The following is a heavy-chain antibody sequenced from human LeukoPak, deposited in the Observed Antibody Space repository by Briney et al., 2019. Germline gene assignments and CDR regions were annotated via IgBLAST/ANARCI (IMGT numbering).Heavy chain of an antibody. J-gene: IGHJ4*02. CDR1: GFTLSSYA. CDR2: ISGSGGTT. D-gene: IGHD6-6*01. CDR3: AKDQVRAARSSDY. V-gene: IGHV3-23*01. Sequence: QPGGSLRLSCAASGFTLSSYAMRWVRQARGKGVEWVSAISGSGGTTYYADSVKGRFTISRDNSNNTLYLQMNSLRAEDTAVYYCAKDQVRAARSSDYWGQGTLVTVSS.